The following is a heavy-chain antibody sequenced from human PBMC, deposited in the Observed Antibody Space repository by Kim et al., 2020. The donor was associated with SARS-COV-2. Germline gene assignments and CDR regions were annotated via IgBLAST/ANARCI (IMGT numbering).Heavy chain of an antibody. Sequence: DSVKGPFTISRESSKNTLELQMNRLRAEDTAVYYCARELDSSGWPHTFDYWGQGTLVTVSS. V-gene: IGHV3-30*01. J-gene: IGHJ4*02. CDR3: ARELDSSGWPHTFDY. D-gene: IGHD6-19*01.